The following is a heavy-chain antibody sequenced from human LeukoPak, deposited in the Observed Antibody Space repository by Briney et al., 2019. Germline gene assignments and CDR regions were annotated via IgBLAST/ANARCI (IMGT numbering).Heavy chain of an antibody. V-gene: IGHV3-23*01. CDR3: AKFSGSHYKPFDF. D-gene: IGHD1-26*01. CDR2: ISGSGGST. CDR1: GFTFSSYA. J-gene: IGHJ4*02. Sequence: GGSLRLSCAASGFTFSSYAMSWVRQVPGKGLEWVSAISGSGGSTHYADSVEGRFTISRDNSKNTLYLQMNSLTAEDTAVYYCAKFSGSHYKPFDFWGQGTLVTVSS.